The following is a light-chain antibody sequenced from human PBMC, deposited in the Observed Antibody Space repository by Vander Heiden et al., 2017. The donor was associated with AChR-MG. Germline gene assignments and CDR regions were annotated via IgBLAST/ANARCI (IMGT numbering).Light chain of an antibody. V-gene: IGLV1-40*01. CDR3: QSYDSSLSGVV. J-gene: IGLJ2*01. CDR1: SSNIGAGYD. Sequence: QSVLTQPPSVSGAPGQGVTISCPGSSSNIGAGYDVHWYQQRPVTAPKLLIYGNSNRPSGVPDRFSGSKSGTSASLAITGLQAEDEADYYCQSYDSSLSGVVFGGGTKLTVL. CDR2: GNS.